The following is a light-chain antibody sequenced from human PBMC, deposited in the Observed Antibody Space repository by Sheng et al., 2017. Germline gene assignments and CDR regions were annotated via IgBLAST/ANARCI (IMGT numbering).Light chain of an antibody. CDR1: QTIADN. CDR3: QQSGRSYQT. V-gene: IGKV3-20*01. Sequence: EIVMTQSPPTLAASPGERATLSCRASQTIADNVAWYQQKPGQPPRLLIYGASTRATGIPDRFSGSGSGTDFTLTISRLEPEDFAVYYCQQSGRSYQTFGQGDQGGNQT. CDR2: GAS. J-gene: IGKJ1*01.